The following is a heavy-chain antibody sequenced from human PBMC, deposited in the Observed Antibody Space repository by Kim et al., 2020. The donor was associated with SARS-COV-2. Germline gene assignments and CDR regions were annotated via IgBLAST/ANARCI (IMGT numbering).Heavy chain of an antibody. CDR3: ARDTEDSSGWYKFYY. V-gene: IGHV6-1*01. J-gene: IGHJ4*02. D-gene: IGHD6-19*01. Sequence: VSVKSRITIHPDTSKNQFSLQLNSVTPEDTAVYYCARDTEDSSGWYKFYYWGQGTLVTVSS.